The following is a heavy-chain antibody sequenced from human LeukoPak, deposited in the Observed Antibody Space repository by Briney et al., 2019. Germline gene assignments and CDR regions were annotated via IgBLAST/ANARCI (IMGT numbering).Heavy chain of an antibody. CDR3: ARVERDYYDSSGYRPLDY. Sequence: ASVKVSCKGSGGTFSSYAISWVRQAPGQGLEWMGGIIPIFGTANYAQKFQGRVTITADESTSTAYMELSSLRSEDTAVYYCARVERDYYDSSGYRPLDYWGQGTLVTVSS. V-gene: IGHV1-69*01. CDR1: GGTFSSYA. D-gene: IGHD3-22*01. CDR2: IIPIFGTA. J-gene: IGHJ4*02.